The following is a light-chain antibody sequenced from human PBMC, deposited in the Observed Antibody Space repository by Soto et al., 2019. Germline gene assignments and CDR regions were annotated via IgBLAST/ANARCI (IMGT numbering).Light chain of an antibody. J-gene: IGKJ1*01. Sequence: DIQMTQSPSSLSASVGDRITINCRASQSVSKYLNWYQHKLGKAPELLIYAASSLYSGVPSRFSGSGTVTYFTIAISNLQPEVSASYDCQQTYTSPGTCGQGTKVEIK. CDR2: AAS. V-gene: IGKV1-39*01. CDR3: QQTYTSPGT. CDR1: QSVSKY.